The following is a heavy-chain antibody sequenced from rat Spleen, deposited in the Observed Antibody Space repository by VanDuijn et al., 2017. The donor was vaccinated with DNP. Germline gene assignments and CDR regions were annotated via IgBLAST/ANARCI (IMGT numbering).Heavy chain of an antibody. CDR2: ISYDGSET. Sequence: EVQLVESDGGLVQPGRSLKLSCAASGFTFSDYYMAWVRQAPTKGLEWVATISYDGSETYYRNSVKGRFTISRDNARSTLYLQMDSLRSEDTATYFCASRPPPTRGPFDYWGQGVTVTVSS. J-gene: IGHJ2*01. CDR1: GFTFSDYY. CDR3: ASRPPPTRGPFDY. D-gene: IGHD1-4*01. V-gene: IGHV5-7*01.